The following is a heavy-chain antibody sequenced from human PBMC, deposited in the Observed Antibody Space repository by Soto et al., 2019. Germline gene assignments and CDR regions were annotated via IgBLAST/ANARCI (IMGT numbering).Heavy chain of an antibody. D-gene: IGHD4-17*01. CDR2: IIPIFGTA. Sequence: ASVKVSCKASGGTFSSYAISWVRQAPGQGLEWMGGIIPIFGTANYAQKFQGRVTITADESTSTAYMELSSLRSEDTAVYYCAAEGTVTTGMDVWGQGTKVTVSS. CDR1: GGTFSSYA. V-gene: IGHV1-69*13. J-gene: IGHJ6*02. CDR3: AAEGTVTTGMDV.